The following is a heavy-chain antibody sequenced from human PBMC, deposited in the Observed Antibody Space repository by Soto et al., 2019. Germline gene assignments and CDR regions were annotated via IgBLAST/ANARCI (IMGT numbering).Heavy chain of an antibody. J-gene: IGHJ4*02. Sequence: QVQLQQWGAGLLKPSETLSLTCAVYGGSFSGYYWSWIRQPPGKGLEWIGEINHSGSTNYNPSPKSRVTISVDTSKDQFALKLSSVTAADTAVYYCARIPGIAVAAPLDWGQGTLVTVSS. CDR1: GGSFSGYY. D-gene: IGHD6-19*01. V-gene: IGHV4-34*01. CDR3: ARIPGIAVAAPLD. CDR2: INHSGST.